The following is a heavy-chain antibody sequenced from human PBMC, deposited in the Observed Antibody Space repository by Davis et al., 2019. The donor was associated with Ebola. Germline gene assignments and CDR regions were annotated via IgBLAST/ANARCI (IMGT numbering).Heavy chain of an antibody. J-gene: IGHJ4*02. V-gene: IGHV3-9*01. CDR1: GFTFDDYA. D-gene: IGHD3-9*01. CDR2: ISWNSGSI. CDR3: ARDRFSAILTGNFDF. Sequence: GGSLRLSCAASGFTFDDYAMHWVRQAPGKGLEWVSGISWNSGSIGYADSVKGRFTISRDNAKNSLYLQMNSLRAEDTAVYYCARDRFSAILTGNFDFWGQGTLVTVSS.